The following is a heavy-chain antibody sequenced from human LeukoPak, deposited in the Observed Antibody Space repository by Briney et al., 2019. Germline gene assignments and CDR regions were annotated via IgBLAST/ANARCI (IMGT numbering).Heavy chain of an antibody. D-gene: IGHD3-9*01. J-gene: IGHJ6*03. CDR3: AIVQYGLLPGYLNYMEV. CDR1: GYTFTGYY. CDR2: INPNSGGT. V-gene: IGHV1-2*02. Sequence: ASVKVSCMASGYTFTGYYMHWVRQAPGQGLEWMGWINPNSGGTNYAQKFQGRVTMTRDTSISTAYMELSRLRSEDTAIYYCAIVQYGLLPGYLNYMEVWGKGTTVTISS.